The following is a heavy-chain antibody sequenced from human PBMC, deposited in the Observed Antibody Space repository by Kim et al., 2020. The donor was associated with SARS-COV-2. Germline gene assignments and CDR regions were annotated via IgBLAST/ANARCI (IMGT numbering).Heavy chain of an antibody. V-gene: IGHV2-5*01. CDR3: AHRPGQWLAGGFDY. CDR1: GFSLSTSGVG. Sequence: SGPTLVKPTQTLTLTCTFSGFSLSTSGVGVGWIRQPPGKALEWLALIYWNDDKRYSPSLKSRLTITKDTSKNQVVLTMTNMDPVDTATYYCAHRPGQWLAGGFDYWGQGTLVTVSS. D-gene: IGHD6-19*01. CDR2: IYWNDDK. J-gene: IGHJ4*02.